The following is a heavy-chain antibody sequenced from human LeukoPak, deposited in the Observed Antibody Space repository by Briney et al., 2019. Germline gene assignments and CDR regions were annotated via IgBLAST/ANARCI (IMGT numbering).Heavy chain of an antibody. CDR3: ARAFRVVASTSVFDY. Sequence: SETLSLTCTVSGYSISSGYYWGWIRQPPGKGLEGIGSLYHSGSTYYNPSLKRRVTISVDTSKNQFSLKLSSVTAADTAVYYCARAFRVVASTSVFDYWGQGTLVTVSS. J-gene: IGHJ4*02. CDR2: LYHSGST. CDR1: GYSISSGYY. D-gene: IGHD2-15*01. V-gene: IGHV4-38-2*02.